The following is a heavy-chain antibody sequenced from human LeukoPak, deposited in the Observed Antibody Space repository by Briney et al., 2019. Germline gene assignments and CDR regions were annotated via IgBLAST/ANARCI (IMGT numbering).Heavy chain of an antibody. CDR1: GYTFASYG. D-gene: IGHD5-24*01. J-gene: IGHJ4*02. CDR3: ARVTATPI. Sequence: ASVKVSCKASGYTFASYGISWVRQAPGQGLEWMGWISAYDGNTNYAQKFQGRVTITADESTSTAYMELSSLRSEDTAVYYCARVTATPIWGQGTLVTVSS. CDR2: ISAYDGNT. V-gene: IGHV1-18*01.